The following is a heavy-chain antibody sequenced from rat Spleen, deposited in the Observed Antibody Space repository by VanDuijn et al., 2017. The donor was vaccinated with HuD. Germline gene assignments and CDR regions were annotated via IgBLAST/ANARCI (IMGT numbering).Heavy chain of an antibody. Sequence: QVQLKESGPGLVQPSQTLSLTCTVSGFSLISYAVNWVRQPPGKGLEWMGGIWGDGSTKYNSAIKSRLSISRDTSKSQVFLKMNSLQTEDTAMYFCARANFDYWGQGVMVTVST. V-gene: IGHV2S61*01. CDR2: IWGDGST. J-gene: IGHJ2*01. CDR3: ARANFDY. D-gene: IGHD3-1*01. CDR1: GFSLISYA.